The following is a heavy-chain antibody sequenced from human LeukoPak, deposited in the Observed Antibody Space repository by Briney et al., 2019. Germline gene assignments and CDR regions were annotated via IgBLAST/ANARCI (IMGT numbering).Heavy chain of an antibody. J-gene: IGHJ4*02. CDR3: AREWYPGTYYFDY. D-gene: IGHD3-10*01. CDR2: IYYSGST. Sequence: SETLSLTCTVSGGSISSYYRSWIRQPPGKGLEWIGYIYYSGSTNYNPSLKSRVTISVDTSKNQFSLKLSSVTAADTAVYYCAREWYPGTYYFDYWGQGTLVTVSS. CDR1: GGSISSYY. V-gene: IGHV4-59*01.